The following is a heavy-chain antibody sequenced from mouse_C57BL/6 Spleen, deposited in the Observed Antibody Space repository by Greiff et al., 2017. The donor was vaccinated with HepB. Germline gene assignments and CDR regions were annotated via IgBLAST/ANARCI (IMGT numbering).Heavy chain of an antibody. V-gene: IGHV5-9*01. J-gene: IGHJ2*01. CDR3: ARHLYYGSSLYFDY. Sequence: EVKLVESGGGLVKPGGSPKLSCAASGFTFSSYTMSWVRQTPEKRLEWVATISGGGGNTYYPDSVKGRFTISRDNAKNTLYLQMSSLRSEDTALYYCARHLYYGSSLYFDYWGQGTTLTVSS. CDR2: ISGGGGNT. CDR1: GFTFSSYT. D-gene: IGHD1-1*01.